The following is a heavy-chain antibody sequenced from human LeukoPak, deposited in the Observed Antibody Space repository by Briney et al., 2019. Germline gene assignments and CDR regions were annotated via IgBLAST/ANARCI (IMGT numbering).Heavy chain of an antibody. CDR1: GDSVSSNSAA. D-gene: IGHD6-6*01. Sequence: SQTLSLICAISGDSVSSNSAAWNWIRQSPSRCLEWLGKTYYRSKWYNDYAVSVKSRITINPDTSKNQFSLQLNSVTPEDAAVYYCARERQLAPDSYYYYYYGMDVWGQGTTVTVSS. CDR3: ARERQLAPDSYYYYYYGMDV. J-gene: IGHJ6*02. CDR2: TYYRSKWYN. V-gene: IGHV6-1*01.